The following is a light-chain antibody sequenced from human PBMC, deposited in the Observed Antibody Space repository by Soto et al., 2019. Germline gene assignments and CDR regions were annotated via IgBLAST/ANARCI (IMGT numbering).Light chain of an antibody. CDR2: GAS. CDR1: QSFRGL. CDR3: QQRSNWQWT. Sequence: EVVLTQSPFTLSLAPLERSTLSCRASQSFRGLLAWYQQKPGQAPRLLIHGASTRATGVPDRFSGSGSGTDFTLTISRLEPEDFAVYYCQQRSNWQWTFGQGTKVDIK. J-gene: IGKJ1*01. V-gene: IGKV3-11*01.